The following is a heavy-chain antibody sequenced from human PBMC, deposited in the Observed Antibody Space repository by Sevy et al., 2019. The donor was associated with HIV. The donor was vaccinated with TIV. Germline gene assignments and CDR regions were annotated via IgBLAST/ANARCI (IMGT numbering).Heavy chain of an antibody. D-gene: IGHD6-19*01. V-gene: IGHV3-30-3*01. CDR2: ISYDGTNK. CDR1: GFAFSTHA. CDR3: ARAFTGWYLHLDY. J-gene: IGHJ4*02. Sequence: GGSLRLSCVASGFAFSTHAMHWVRQAPDKGLEWVAVISYDGTNKKYADSVKDRFTISRDNSKNTLYLQMNSLRADDTAVYYCARAFTGWYLHLDYWGQGTLVTVSS.